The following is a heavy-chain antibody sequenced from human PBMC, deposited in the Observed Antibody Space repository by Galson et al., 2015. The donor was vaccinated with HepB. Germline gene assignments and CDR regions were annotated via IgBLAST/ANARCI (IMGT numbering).Heavy chain of an antibody. D-gene: IGHD4-17*01. CDR3: GGYGDYYY. CDR2: INSDGSNI. V-gene: IGHV3-74*01. Sequence: SLRLSCAASGFTFSSYWMHWVRQAPGKGLVWVSRINSDGSNIRYADSVKGRFTISRDNAKNTLYLQMNSLRAEDTAVYYCGGYGDYYYWGQGTLVTVSS. J-gene: IGHJ4*02. CDR1: GFTFSSYW.